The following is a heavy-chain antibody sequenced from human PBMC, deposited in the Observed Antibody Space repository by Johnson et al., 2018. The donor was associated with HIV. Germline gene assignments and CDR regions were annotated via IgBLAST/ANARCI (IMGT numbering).Heavy chain of an antibody. V-gene: IGHV3-30*14. Sequence: QVQLVESGGGVVQPGRSLRLSCAASGFTFSSYAMHWVRQAPGKGLEWVAVISYDGSNKYYADSVKGRLTISRDNSKNTLYLQMNSLRADDTAVYYCARSRNYACDIWGQGTMVTVSS. J-gene: IGHJ3*02. CDR2: ISYDGSNK. CDR3: ARSRNYACDI. D-gene: IGHD1-1*01. CDR1: GFTFSSYA.